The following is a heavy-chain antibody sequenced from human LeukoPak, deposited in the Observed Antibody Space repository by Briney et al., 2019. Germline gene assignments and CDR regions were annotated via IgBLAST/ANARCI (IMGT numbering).Heavy chain of an antibody. V-gene: IGHV4-59*08. J-gene: IGHJ5*02. Sequence: SETLSLTCTVSGVSISSDSWSWIRQPPGKGLEWIGYLYYVGSPSYHPSLKSRVTMSVDTSKNQFSLKLSSVTAADTAVYCCARRVDDYYGSPPRGWFDPWGQGTLVTVSS. CDR1: GVSISSDS. D-gene: IGHD3-10*01. CDR3: ARRVDDYYGSPPRGWFDP. CDR2: LYYVGSP.